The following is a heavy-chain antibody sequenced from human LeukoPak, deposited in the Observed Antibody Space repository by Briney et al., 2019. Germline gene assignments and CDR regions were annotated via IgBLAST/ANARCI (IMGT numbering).Heavy chain of an antibody. D-gene: IGHD3-10*01. CDR3: ASSYYGSGSYYNNRRHIHWFDP. V-gene: IGHV1-69*13. CDR2: IIPIFGTA. J-gene: IGHJ5*02. CDR1: GGTFSSYA. Sequence: GASVTVSCKASGGTFSSYAISWVRQAPGQGLEWMGGIIPIFGTANYAQKFQGRVTITADESTSTAYMELSSLRSEDTAVYYCASSYYGSGSYYNNRRHIHWFDPWGQGTLVTVSS.